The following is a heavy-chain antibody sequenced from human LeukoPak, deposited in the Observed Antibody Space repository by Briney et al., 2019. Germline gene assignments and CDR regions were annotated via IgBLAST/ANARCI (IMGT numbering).Heavy chain of an antibody. J-gene: IGHJ4*02. CDR2: IYPSDSET. CDR3: ARQVAVAAWEY. CDR1: GYSFISYW. D-gene: IGHD6-19*01. V-gene: IGHV5-51*01. Sequence: GESLKIYCKGSGYSFISYWIGWVRLMPGIGLEWMGIIYPSDSETRYSPSFQGQVTISADKSTSTAYLQWSSLKASDTAMYYCARQVAVAAWEYWGQGTLVTVSS.